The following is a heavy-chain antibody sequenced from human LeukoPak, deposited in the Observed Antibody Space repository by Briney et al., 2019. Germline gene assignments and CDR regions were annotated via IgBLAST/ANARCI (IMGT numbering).Heavy chain of an antibody. CDR2: IYYSGST. CDR3: ARFGYTSGWYWFDP. D-gene: IGHD6-19*01. J-gene: IGHJ5*02. CDR1: GGSVSSDSYF. Sequence: SETLSLTCTVSGGSVSSDSYFWSWIRQPPGKGLEWIGYIYYSGSTTYNPSLNSRVTISVDTSKNQFSLRLCSVTAADTAVYYCARFGYTSGWYWFDPWGQGTLVIVSS. V-gene: IGHV4-61*01.